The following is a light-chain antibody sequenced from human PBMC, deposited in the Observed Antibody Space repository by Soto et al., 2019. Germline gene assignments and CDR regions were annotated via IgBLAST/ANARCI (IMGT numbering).Light chain of an antibody. CDR2: GAS. CDR1: QTVSSSY. CDR3: LQYDDWHRT. Sequence: EIVLTQSPGTLSLSPGERATLSCRASQTVSSSYLAWYQQKPGQAPRLLIYGASTRATGIPGRFSGSASGTDFTLTISRLEPEDFAVYYCLQYDDWHRTFGQGTKVEIK. J-gene: IGKJ1*01. V-gene: IGKV3-20*01.